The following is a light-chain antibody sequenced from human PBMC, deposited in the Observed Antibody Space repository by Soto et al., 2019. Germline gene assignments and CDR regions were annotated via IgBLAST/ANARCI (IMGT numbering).Light chain of an antibody. CDR2: EVS. V-gene: IGLV2-8*01. J-gene: IGLJ2*01. CDR1: SSDVRDYNY. CDR3: SSYAGSNNFV. Sequence: QSALTQPPSASGSPGQSVTISCTGTSSDVRDYNYVSWYQQHPGKAPKLMIYEVSKRPSGVPDRFSGSKSGNTASRTVSGLQAEDEADYYCSSYAGSNNFVFGGGTKLTVL.